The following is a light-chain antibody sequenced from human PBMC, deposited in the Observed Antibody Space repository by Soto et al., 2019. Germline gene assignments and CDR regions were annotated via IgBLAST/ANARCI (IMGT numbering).Light chain of an antibody. V-gene: IGLV2-14*01. Sequence: QSALTQPASVSGSPGQSITISCTGTSSDLGGYNYVSWYQQHPGKAPKLMIYDVSNRPSGVSNRFSGSKSGNTASLTISGLQAEDEADYYCSSYISSSTSYVFGTGTKVTVL. CDR2: DVS. J-gene: IGLJ1*01. CDR3: SSYISSSTSYV. CDR1: SSDLGGYNY.